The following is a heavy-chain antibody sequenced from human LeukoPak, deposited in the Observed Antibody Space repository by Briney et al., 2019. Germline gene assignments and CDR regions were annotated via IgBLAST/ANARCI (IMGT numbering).Heavy chain of an antibody. D-gene: IGHD6-13*01. V-gene: IGHV3-30*04. Sequence: GGSLRLSCAASGFTFSSYAMHWVRQAPGKGLEWVAVISYDGSNKYYADSVKGRFTISRDNSKNMLYLQMNSLRAEDTAVYYCARGGSSSWYSLYYFDYWGQGTLVTVSS. CDR3: ARGGSSSWYSLYYFDY. CDR1: GFTFSSYA. J-gene: IGHJ4*02. CDR2: ISYDGSNK.